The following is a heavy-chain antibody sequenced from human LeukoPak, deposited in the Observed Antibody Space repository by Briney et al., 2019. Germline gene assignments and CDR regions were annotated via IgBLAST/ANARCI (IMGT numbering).Heavy chain of an antibody. V-gene: IGHV1-46*01. Sequence: GASVKVSCKASGYTFTGYYMHWVRQAPGQGLEWMGWINPSGGSTSYAQKFQGRVTMTRDMSTSTVYMELSSLRSEDTAVYYCARRSGSYYDAFDIWGQGTMVTVSS. CDR3: ARRSGSYYDAFDI. CDR1: GYTFTGYY. D-gene: IGHD1-26*01. CDR2: INPSGGST. J-gene: IGHJ3*02.